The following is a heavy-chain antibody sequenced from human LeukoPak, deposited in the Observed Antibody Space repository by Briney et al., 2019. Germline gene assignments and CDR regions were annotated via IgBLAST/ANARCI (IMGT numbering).Heavy chain of an antibody. Sequence: SETLSLTCAVYGGSFSDYYWTWIRQPPGKGLEWIGEINHSGATNYNPSLKSRVTISLDTSKSQFSLRLNSVTAADTAVYYCARNTSMVFDYWGQGVVVTVPS. CDR3: ARNTSMVFDY. J-gene: IGHJ4*02. D-gene: IGHD5-18*01. CDR1: GGSFSDYY. V-gene: IGHV4-34*01. CDR2: INHSGAT.